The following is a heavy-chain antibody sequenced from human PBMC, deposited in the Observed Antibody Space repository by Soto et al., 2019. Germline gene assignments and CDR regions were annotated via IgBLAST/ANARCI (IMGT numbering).Heavy chain of an antibody. D-gene: IGHD1-7*01. CDR3: AGTIELPYYHGMDV. CDR1: GGTLSSYA. Sequence: QVQLVQSGAEVKKPGSSVKVSCKASGGTLSSYAINWVRQAPGQGLEWMGGIIPIFGSANYAPKFQGRVTITADESTSTAYMELSSLRSEDTAVYYCAGTIELPYYHGMDVWGQGTTVTVSS. V-gene: IGHV1-69*01. J-gene: IGHJ6*02. CDR2: IIPIFGSA.